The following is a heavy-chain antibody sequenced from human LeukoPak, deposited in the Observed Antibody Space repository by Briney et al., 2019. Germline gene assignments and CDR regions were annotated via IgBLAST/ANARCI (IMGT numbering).Heavy chain of an antibody. V-gene: IGHV1-2*02. D-gene: IGHD3-3*01. CDR2: INLNSRGT. CDR3: ANWGSFWSGYYTGRDAFDI. J-gene: IGHJ3*02. CDR1: GYTFTDYY. Sequence: ASVKVSCKASGYTFTDYYMHWVRQAPGQGLEWMGWINLNSRGTNYAQKFQGRVTMTRDTSISAAYMELSRLRSDDTAVDYCANWGSFWSGYYTGRDAFDIWGQGTMVTVSS.